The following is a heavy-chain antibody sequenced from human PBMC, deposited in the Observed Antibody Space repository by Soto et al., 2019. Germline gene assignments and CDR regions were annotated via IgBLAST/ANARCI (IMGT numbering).Heavy chain of an antibody. CDR2: ITSSGDSI. CDR3: ARLPKGSMVTS. V-gene: IGHV3-48*02. J-gene: IGHJ4*02. D-gene: IGHD2-21*02. CDR1: GFRFGEHS. Sequence: PGGSLRLSCAASGFRFGEHSMNWVRQAPGKGLEWLSYITSSGDSIYYADSVKGRFTVSRDNAKNSLFLHMSSLRDDDTAVYYCARLPKGSMVTSWGQGTLVTVSS.